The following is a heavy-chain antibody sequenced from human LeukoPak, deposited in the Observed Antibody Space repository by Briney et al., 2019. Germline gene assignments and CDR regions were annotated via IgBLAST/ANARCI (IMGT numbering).Heavy chain of an antibody. V-gene: IGHV3-30*18. J-gene: IGHJ4*02. CDR1: GFTFSSYG. CDR2: ISYDGSNK. CDR3: AKEAFSGYYLDY. Sequence: QTGGSLRLSCAASGFTFSSYGMHWVRQAPGKGLEWVAVISYDGSNKYYADSVKGRFTISRDNSKNTLYLQMNSLRAEDTAVYYCAKEAFSGYYLDYWGQGTLVTVSS. D-gene: IGHD3-22*01.